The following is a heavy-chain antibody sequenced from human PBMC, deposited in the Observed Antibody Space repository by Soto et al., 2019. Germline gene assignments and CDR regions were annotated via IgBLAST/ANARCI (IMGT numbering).Heavy chain of an antibody. D-gene: IGHD4-17*01. J-gene: IGHJ3*02. CDR3: ARGLGDYREGHAFDI. Sequence: PSETLSLTCAVYGGSFSGYYWSWIRQPPGKGLEWIREINHSGSTNYNPSLKSRVTISVDTSKNQFSLKLSSVTAADTAVYYCARGLGDYREGHAFDIWGQGTMVTVSS. CDR1: GGSFSGYY. CDR2: INHSGST. V-gene: IGHV4-34*01.